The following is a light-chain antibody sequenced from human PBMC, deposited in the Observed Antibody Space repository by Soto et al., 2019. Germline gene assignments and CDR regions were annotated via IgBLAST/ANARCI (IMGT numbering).Light chain of an antibody. J-gene: IGLJ2*01. V-gene: IGLV1-51*01. CDR3: GTWDSSLTAVV. CDR1: SSNIGNNY. CDR2: DNN. Sequence: QSVLTQPPSVSATPGQKVTISCSGSSSNIGNNYVSWYQQLPGTAPKLLIYDNNKRPSGISDRFSGSKSGTSATLGITGLQTGDEADYYCGTWDSSLTAVVFGGGTKVTVL.